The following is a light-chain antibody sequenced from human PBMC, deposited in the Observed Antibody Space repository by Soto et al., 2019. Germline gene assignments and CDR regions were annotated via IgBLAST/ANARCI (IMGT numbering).Light chain of an antibody. CDR2: DVI. V-gene: IGLV2-14*01. Sequence: QSVLTQPASVSGSPGQSITISCTGTSSDVGGYNYVSWYQQHPGKAPKLMIYDVINRPSGVSTRFSGSKSGNTASLTISGLQAEDEADYYCSSYTRSNTRVFGTGTKVTVL. J-gene: IGLJ1*01. CDR3: SSYTRSNTRV. CDR1: SSDVGGYNY.